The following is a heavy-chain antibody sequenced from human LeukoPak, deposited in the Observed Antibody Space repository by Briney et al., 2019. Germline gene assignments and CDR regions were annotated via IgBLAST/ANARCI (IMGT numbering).Heavy chain of an antibody. CDR1: GFSFSSYA. CDR2: ISGSSGST. J-gene: IGHJ4*02. V-gene: IGHV3-23*01. CDR3: ARDLDYDYVWGSPLY. D-gene: IGHD3-16*01. Sequence: GSLRLSSAASGFSFSSYAMSWVRQAPGKGLEWVSGISGSSGSTYYADSVKGRFTISRDNSKNTLYLQMNSLRAEDTAVYYCARDLDYDYVWGSPLYWGQGTLVTASS.